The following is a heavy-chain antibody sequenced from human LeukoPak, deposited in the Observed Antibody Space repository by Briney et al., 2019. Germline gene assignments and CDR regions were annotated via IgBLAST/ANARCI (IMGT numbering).Heavy chain of an antibody. V-gene: IGHV1-46*01. D-gene: IGHD6-25*01. CDR1: GYTFTSYY. CDR3: ARALPHVRSGYYYYYMDV. CDR2: INPSGGST. Sequence: ASVKVSCKASGYTFTSYYMHWVRQAPGQGLEWMGIINPSGGSTSYAQKFQGRVTMTRDTSTSTVYMELNSLRSDDTAVYHCARALPHVRSGYYYYYMDVWGKGTTVTISS. J-gene: IGHJ6*03.